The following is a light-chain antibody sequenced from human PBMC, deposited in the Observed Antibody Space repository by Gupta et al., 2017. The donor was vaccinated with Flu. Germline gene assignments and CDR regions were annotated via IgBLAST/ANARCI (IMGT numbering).Light chain of an antibody. CDR1: QSVSSNY. Sequence: EIVLTQSAATLSSSPGESARLSCGASQSVSSNYLAWYQQKPALAPRLLIHDESSRATATPDRFSGSGSGTDFTLTIIKLEPEDVVVYYCQQYGTSSALTFGGGTKVEIK. CDR2: DES. J-gene: IGKJ4*02. CDR3: QQYGTSSALT. V-gene: IGKV3D-20*01.